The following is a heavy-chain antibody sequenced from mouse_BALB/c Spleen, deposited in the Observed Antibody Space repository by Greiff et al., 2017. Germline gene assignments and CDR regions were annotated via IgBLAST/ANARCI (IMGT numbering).Heavy chain of an antibody. CDR1: GFTFSSYG. D-gene: IGHD2-4*01. CDR3: AVGYDYH. J-gene: IGHJ3*01. Sequence: DVHLVESGGGLVQPGGSLKLSCAASGFTFSSYGMSWVRQTPDKRLEWVASISSGGSTYYPDSVKGRFTISRDNARNILYLQMSSLRSEDTAMYYCAVGYDYHWGQGTLVTVSA. V-gene: IGHV5-6-5*01. CDR2: ISSGGST.